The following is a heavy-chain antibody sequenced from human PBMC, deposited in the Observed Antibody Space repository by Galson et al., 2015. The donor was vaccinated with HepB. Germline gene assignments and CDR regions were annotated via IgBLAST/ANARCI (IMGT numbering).Heavy chain of an antibody. V-gene: IGHV3-30*04. CDR3: ARAVTGTEDLDY. J-gene: IGHJ4*02. CDR1: GFTFSNYA. D-gene: IGHD6-19*01. CDR2: ISHDGRSK. Sequence: SLRLSCAASGFTFSNYAIHWVRQAPGKGPEWVAVISHDGRSKFYADSVKGLFTISRDNSKNTLYLQMNSLRTEDTAVYYCARAVTGTEDLDYWGQGTLVTVSS.